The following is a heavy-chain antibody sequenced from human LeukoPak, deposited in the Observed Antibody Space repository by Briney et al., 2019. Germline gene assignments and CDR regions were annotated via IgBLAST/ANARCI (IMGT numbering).Heavy chain of an antibody. J-gene: IGHJ4*02. CDR2: ISWNSGSI. V-gene: IGHV3-9*01. CDR1: GFTFDDYT. CDR3: AKARAMVRGVISPYYFDY. Sequence: PGGSLRLSCAASGFTFDDYTMHWVRQAPGKGLEWVSGISWNSGSIGYADSVKGRFTISRDNAKNSLYLQMNSLRAEDTALYYCAKARAMVRGVISPYYFDYWGQGTLVTVSS. D-gene: IGHD3-10*01.